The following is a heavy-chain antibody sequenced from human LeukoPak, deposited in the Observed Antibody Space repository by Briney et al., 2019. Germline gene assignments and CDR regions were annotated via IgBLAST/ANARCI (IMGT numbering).Heavy chain of an antibody. V-gene: IGHV4-34*01. CDR3: ARKRSYRYTPFDY. D-gene: IGHD3-16*02. CDR1: GGSFSGYY. Sequence: SETLSLTCAVYGGSFSGYYWSWIRRPPGKGLEWIGEINHSGSTNYNPSLKSRVTISVDTSKNQFSLKLSSVTAADTAVYYCARKRSYRYTPFDYWGQGTLVTVSS. CDR2: INHSGST. J-gene: IGHJ4*02.